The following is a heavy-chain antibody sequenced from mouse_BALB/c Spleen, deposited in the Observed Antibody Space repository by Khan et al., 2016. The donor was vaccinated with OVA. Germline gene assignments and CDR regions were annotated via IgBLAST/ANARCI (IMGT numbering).Heavy chain of an antibody. V-gene: IGHV3-2*02. CDR1: GYSITSDYA. CDR2: ISSTGST. CDR3: ARSLYYSDSYAMDY. J-gene: IGHJ4*01. D-gene: IGHD2-13*01. Sequence: EVQLQESGPGLVKPSQSLSLTCTVTGYSITSDYAWNWIRQFPGNKLEWMGYISSTGSTSYNPSLKSRISITRDTSKNQFFLHLNSVTTEDTATYYCARSLYYSDSYAMDYWGQGTSVTVPP.